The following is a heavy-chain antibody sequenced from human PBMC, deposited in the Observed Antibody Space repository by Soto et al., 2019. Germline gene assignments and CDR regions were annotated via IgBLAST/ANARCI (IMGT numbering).Heavy chain of an antibody. CDR3: AKDSSDTAMARGPYYFDY. J-gene: IGHJ4*02. CDR2: ISGSGGST. Sequence: PGGSLRLSCAASGFTFSSYAMSWVRQAPGKGLEWVSAISGSGGSTYYADSVKGWFTISRDNSKNTLYLQMNSLRAEDTAVYYCAKDSSDTAMARGPYYFDYWGQGTLVTVSS. CDR1: GFTFSSYA. D-gene: IGHD5-18*01. V-gene: IGHV3-23*01.